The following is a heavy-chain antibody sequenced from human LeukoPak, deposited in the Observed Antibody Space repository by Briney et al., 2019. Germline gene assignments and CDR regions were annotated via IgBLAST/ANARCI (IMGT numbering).Heavy chain of an antibody. V-gene: IGHV3-7*01. D-gene: IGHD6-6*01. Sequence: AGTLRLSCAASGFPFSRHWMSWVRQAPGKGLQGVANIKEDGSENYYVDSVKGRFTICRDNAKNSLYLQMNSLRAEATDGYYCSAESSSSWEVHWGQGALVTVSS. CDR1: GFPFSRHW. J-gene: IGHJ4*02. CDR3: SAESSSSWEVH. CDR2: IKEDGSEN.